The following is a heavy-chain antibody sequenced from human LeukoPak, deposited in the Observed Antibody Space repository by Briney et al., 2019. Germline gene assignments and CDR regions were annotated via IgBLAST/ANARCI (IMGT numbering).Heavy chain of an antibody. J-gene: IGHJ6*03. V-gene: IGHV4-61*02. CDR2: IFPGGNT. CDR1: GGSVSSGTYY. CDR3: AGYGGRVRFYYYYMDV. Sequence: PSETLSLTCTVSGGSVSSGTYYWNWMRQPAGKGLEWIGRIFPGGNTYFNPSLKSRVAISVDSSKNQFSLTLSSVTAADTAVYYCAGYGGRVRFYYYYMDVWGKGTTVTVSS. D-gene: IGHD4-23*01.